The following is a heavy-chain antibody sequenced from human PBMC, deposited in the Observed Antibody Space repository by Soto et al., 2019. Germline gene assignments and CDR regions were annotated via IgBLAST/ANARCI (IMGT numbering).Heavy chain of an antibody. Sequence: ETLSFTCTVSGGSISSYYWSWIRQPAGKGLEWIGRIYTSGSTNYNPSLKSRVTMSVDTSKNQFSLKLSSVTAADTAVYYCAREPKWEPRGLSDYWGQGTLVTVSS. CDR3: AREPKWEPRGLSDY. CDR2: IYTSGST. V-gene: IGHV4-4*07. D-gene: IGHD1-26*01. J-gene: IGHJ4*02. CDR1: GGSISSYY.